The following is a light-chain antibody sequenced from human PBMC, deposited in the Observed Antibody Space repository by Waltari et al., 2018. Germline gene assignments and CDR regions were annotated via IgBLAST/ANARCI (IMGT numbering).Light chain of an antibody. J-gene: IGKJ4*01. V-gene: IGKV4-1*01. Sequence: DIVMTQSPDSLAASLGERATINCKSSESVLFSSRNKNHLAWYQQKPGHPPKLLLYWASTRESGVPDRFSGSGSGTDFTLTISSLQAEDVAIYYCQQYYDSPLTFGGGTKVEIK. CDR2: WAS. CDR3: QQYYDSPLT. CDR1: ESVLFSSRNKNH.